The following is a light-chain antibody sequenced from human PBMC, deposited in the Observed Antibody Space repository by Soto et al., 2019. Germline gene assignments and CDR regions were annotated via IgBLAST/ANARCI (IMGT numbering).Light chain of an antibody. CDR2: DVF. V-gene: IGKV3-11*01. Sequence: EIVLTQSPATLSLSPGERATLSCRASQSVSTHLAWYQQKPGQAPRLLIYDVFNRATGIPARFSGSGSGTDFTLTISSLEPEDFAVYYCQQRSNWPPITFGQGTRLEL. J-gene: IGKJ5*01. CDR3: QQRSNWPPIT. CDR1: QSVSTH.